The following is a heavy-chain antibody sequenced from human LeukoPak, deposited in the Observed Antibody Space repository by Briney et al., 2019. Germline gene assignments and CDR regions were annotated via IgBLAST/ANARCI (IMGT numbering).Heavy chain of an antibody. V-gene: IGHV4-39*01. D-gene: IGHD1-26*01. Sequence: SETLSLTCTVSGDTITLTDYNWGWIRLPPGKGLEWIATVSHTGTAYYNPSFQSRISISLDRAYNQISLNLRSVATADSAVYYCATREHTLRRAPGDYWGQGTLVTVSS. CDR2: VSHTGTA. CDR3: ATREHTLRRAPGDY. CDR1: GDTITLTDYN. J-gene: IGHJ4*02.